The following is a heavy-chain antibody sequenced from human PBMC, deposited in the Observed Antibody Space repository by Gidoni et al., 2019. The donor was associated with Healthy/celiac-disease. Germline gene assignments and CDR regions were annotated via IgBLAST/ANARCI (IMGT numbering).Heavy chain of an antibody. V-gene: IGHV3-48*03. CDR1: GFTFSSYE. Sequence: LSCAASGFTFSSYEMNWVRQAPGKGLEWVSYISSSGSTIYYADSVKGRFTISRDNAKNSLYLQMNSLRAEDTAVYYCARDGFEYSYGKVYYFDYWGQGTLVTVSS. CDR2: ISSSGSTI. J-gene: IGHJ4*02. CDR3: ARDGFEYSYGKVYYFDY. D-gene: IGHD5-18*01.